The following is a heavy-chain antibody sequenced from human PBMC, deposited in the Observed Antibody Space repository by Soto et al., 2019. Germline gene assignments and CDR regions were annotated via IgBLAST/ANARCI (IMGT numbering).Heavy chain of an antibody. V-gene: IGHV3-30*18. J-gene: IGHJ6*02. D-gene: IGHD6-19*01. CDR1: GFTFSSYG. Sequence: QVQLVESGGGVVQPGRSLRLSCAASGFTFSSYGMHWVRQAPGKGLEWVAVISYDGSNKYYADSVKGRFTISRDNSKNTLYLQMNRLRAEDMAVYYCAKGAGSGWYVRVYYYSYGMDVWGQGTTVTVSS. CDR3: AKGAGSGWYVRVYYYSYGMDV. CDR2: ISYDGSNK.